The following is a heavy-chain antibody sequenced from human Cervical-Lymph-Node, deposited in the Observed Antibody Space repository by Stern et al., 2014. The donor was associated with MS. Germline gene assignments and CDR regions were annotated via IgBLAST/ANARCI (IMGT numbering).Heavy chain of an antibody. J-gene: IGHJ5*02. CDR2: IYPSGST. V-gene: IGHV4-61*02. D-gene: IGHD1-7*01. CDR1: GDSISGSSDY. CDR3: VRDVRSMYDWDYFWFDP. Sequence: QVQLVQSGPGLVKPSQTLSLSCAVSGDSISGSSDYWSWIRQPAGRGLEWIGRIYPSGSTSYNPSLRSRVTLSVDTSKNQFSLKLSSVTAADTAVYYCVRDVRSMYDWDYFWFDPWGQGTLVTVSS.